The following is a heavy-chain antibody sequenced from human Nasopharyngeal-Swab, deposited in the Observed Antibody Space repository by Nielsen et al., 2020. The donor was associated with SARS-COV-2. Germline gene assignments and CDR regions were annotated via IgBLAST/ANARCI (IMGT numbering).Heavy chain of an antibody. CDR1: GFTFSDYW. CDR3: AIPTRSTPFGY. D-gene: IGHD2-15*01. Sequence: GESLKISCAASGFTFSDYWMSWVRQVPGKGLEWVANISPDGSDGQYVDSVRGRLTISRDNAKNSLYLQMSSLRAEDTAVYYCAIPTRSTPFGYWGQGTLVTVSS. J-gene: IGHJ4*02. CDR2: ISPDGSDG. V-gene: IGHV3-7*03.